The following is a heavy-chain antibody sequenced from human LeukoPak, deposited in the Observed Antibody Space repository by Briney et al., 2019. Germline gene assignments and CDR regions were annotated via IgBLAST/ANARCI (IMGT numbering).Heavy chain of an antibody. CDR1: GFTFGSYG. Sequence: PGGSLRLSCAASGFTFGSYGMHWVRQAPGKGLEWVTFIRYDGNNKYYADSVKGRFTISRDNSKNTLYLQMNSLRAGDTAVYYCAKLISPYDYWGQGTLVLVSS. CDR2: IRYDGNNK. V-gene: IGHV3-30*02. CDR3: AKLISPYDY. J-gene: IGHJ4*02.